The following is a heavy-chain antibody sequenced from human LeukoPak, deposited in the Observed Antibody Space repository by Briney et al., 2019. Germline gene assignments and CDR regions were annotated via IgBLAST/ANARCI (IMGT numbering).Heavy chain of an antibody. CDR2: IYYSGST. J-gene: IGHJ3*02. CDR1: GGSISSSSYY. D-gene: IGHD4-23*01. V-gene: IGHV4-39*07. Sequence: SETLSLTCTVSGGSISSSSYYWGWIRQPPGKGLEWIGSIYYSGSTYYNPSLKSRVTISVDTSKNQFSLKLSSVTAADTAVYYCARVLIYVGNRGDAFDIWAKGQWSPSLQ. CDR3: ARVLIYVGNRGDAFDI.